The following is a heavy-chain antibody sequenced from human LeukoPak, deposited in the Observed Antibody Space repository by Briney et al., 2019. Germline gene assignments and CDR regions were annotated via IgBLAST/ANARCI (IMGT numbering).Heavy chain of an antibody. CDR1: GYDFTTNY. J-gene: IGHJ4*02. V-gene: IGHV1-46*01. CDR2: INPSVSST. Sequence: GASVKVSCKASGYDFTTNYIHWVRQAPGQGLEWVGTINPSVSSTTYGQRFRGRVTMTRDTSTATVYMDLGSLTSEDTAIYYCAKGYCTGASCYVLDSWGRGTLVTVSS. CDR3: AKGYCTGASCYVLDS. D-gene: IGHD2-15*01.